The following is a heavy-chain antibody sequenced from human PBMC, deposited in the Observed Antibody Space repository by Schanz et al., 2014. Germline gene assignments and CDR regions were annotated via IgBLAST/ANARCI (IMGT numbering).Heavy chain of an antibody. V-gene: IGHV3-23*01. D-gene: IGHD6-19*01. CDR3: AKLSSSGRLAGYFDY. J-gene: IGHJ4*02. CDR1: GFTFSSYA. Sequence: EVQLLESGGGLVQPGRSLRLSCAASGFTFSSYAMSWVRQAPGKGLEWVSTISASGGSTYYAGSVKGRFSISRDYSKNTLYLQMSSLRAEDTAIYYCAKLSSSGRLAGYFDYWGQGALVTVSS. CDR2: ISASGGST.